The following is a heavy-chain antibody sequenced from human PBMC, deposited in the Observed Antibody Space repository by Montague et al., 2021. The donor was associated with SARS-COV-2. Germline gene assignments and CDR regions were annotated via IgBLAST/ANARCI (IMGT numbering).Heavy chain of an antibody. Sequence: PALVKPTQTLTLTCTFSGFSLSTSGMCVSWIRQPPGKALEWLARXDWDDDKYYSTSLKTRLTISKDTSKNQVVLTMTNMDPVDTATYYCAREYSSGVYFDYWGQGTLVPGSS. CDR3: AREYSSGVYFDY. CDR1: GFSLSTSGMC. J-gene: IGHJ4*02. CDR2: XDWDDDK. V-gene: IGHV2-70*11. D-gene: IGHD6-19*01.